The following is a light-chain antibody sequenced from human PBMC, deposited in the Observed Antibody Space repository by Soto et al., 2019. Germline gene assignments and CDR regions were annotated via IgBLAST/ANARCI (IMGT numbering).Light chain of an antibody. J-gene: IGKJ4*01. Sequence: IVITPAPGNLAASPGERATLSCRARRSISNNVAWYQQKPGQAPRLLLYGASTRATGIPARFSASGSGTEFTLTISSLQSEDFAVYFCQQYNEWPPLTFGGGTKVEI. CDR1: RSISNN. CDR2: GAS. V-gene: IGKV3-15*01. CDR3: QQYNEWPPLT.